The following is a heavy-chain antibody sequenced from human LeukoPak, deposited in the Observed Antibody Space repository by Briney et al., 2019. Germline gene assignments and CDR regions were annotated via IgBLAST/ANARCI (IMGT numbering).Heavy chain of an antibody. J-gene: IGHJ5*02. D-gene: IGHD7-27*01. V-gene: IGHV4-59*12. Sequence: SETLSLTCTVSGGSISNYYWSWIRRPPGKGLEWIGYIYYSGSTLYNPSLKSRVTISVDTSKNQFSLKLSSVTAADTAVYYCARDREAVANWGYDWFDPWGQGTLVTVSS. CDR3: ARDREAVANWGYDWFDP. CDR1: GGSISNYY. CDR2: IYYSGST.